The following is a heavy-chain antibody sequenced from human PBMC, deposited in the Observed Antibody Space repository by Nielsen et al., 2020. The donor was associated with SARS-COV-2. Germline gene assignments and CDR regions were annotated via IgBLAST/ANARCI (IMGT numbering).Heavy chain of an antibody. J-gene: IGHJ4*02. CDR3: ARALQEFGVVIWVFDY. Sequence: SETLSLTCTVSGGSISSGGYYWSWIRQHPGKGLEWIGYIYYSGSTYYNPSLKSRVTISVDTSKNQFSLKLSSVTAADTAVYYCARALQEFGVVIWVFDYWGQGTLVTVSS. CDR1: GGSISSGGYY. V-gene: IGHV4-31*03. CDR2: IYYSGST. D-gene: IGHD3-3*01.